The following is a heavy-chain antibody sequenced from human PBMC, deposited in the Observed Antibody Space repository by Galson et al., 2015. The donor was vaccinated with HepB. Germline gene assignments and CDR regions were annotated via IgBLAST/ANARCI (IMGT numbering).Heavy chain of an antibody. CDR3: ARGAVFGIAAAGTPIDY. D-gene: IGHD6-13*01. CDR1: GYTFTSYG. V-gene: IGHV1-18*01. Sequence: SVKVSCKASGYTFTSYGISWVRQAPGQGLEWMGWISAYNGNTNYAQKLQGRVTMTTDTSTSTAYMELRSPRSDDTAVYYCARGAVFGIAAAGTPIDYWGQGTLVTVSS. CDR2: ISAYNGNT. J-gene: IGHJ4*02.